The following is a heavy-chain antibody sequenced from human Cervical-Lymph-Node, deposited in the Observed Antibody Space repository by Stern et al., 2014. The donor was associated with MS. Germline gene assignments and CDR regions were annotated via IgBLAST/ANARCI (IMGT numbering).Heavy chain of an antibody. V-gene: IGHV1-24*01. D-gene: IGHD2-21*02. CDR1: GDTLSEIS. Sequence: VQLVESGAEVKKPGASVKVSCKVSGDTLSEISMHWVRQAPGKGLGWMGGFDPQHGETLYAQKFQGRVTMAEDRSTDTAYMELSSLRSEDTAMYYCATHRGRVTYYYGMDVWGQGTTVTVSS. J-gene: IGHJ6*02. CDR2: FDPQHGET. CDR3: ATHRGRVTYYYGMDV.